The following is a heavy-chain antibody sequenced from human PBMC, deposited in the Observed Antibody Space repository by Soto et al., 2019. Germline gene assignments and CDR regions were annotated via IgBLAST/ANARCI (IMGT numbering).Heavy chain of an antibody. CDR1: GYTFTSYG. Sequence: ASVKVSCKASGYTFTSYGISWVRQAPGQGLEWMGWISAYNGNTNYAQKLQGRVTMTTDTSTSTAYMELRSLRSDDTAVYYCARSPQELVDYYYYYYGMDVWGQGTTVTVSS. CDR3: ARSPQELVDYYYYYYGMDV. V-gene: IGHV1-18*01. J-gene: IGHJ6*02. CDR2: ISAYNGNT. D-gene: IGHD6-6*01.